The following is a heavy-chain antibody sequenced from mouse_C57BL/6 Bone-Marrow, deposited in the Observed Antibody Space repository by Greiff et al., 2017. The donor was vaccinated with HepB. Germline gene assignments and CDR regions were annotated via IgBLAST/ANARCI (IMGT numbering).Heavy chain of an antibody. CDR2: SRNKANDYTT. J-gene: IGHJ4*01. CDR1: GFTFSDFY. D-gene: IGHD2-4*01. CDR3: ARSYDYQYYAMDY. V-gene: IGHV7-1*01. Sequence: EVKLMESGGGLVQSGRSLRLSCATSGFTFSDFYMEWVRQAPGKGLEWIAASRNKANDYTTEYSASVKGRFIVSRDTSQSILYLQMNALRAEDTAIYYCARSYDYQYYAMDYWGQGTSVTVSS.